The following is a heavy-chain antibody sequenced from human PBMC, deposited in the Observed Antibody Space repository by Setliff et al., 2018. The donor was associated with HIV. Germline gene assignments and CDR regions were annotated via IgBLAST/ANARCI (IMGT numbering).Heavy chain of an antibody. D-gene: IGHD3-3*01. CDR1: GFKFSDYV. V-gene: IGHV3-30*03. CDR3: TRATYFSFWGGDMYGMDV. Sequence: PGGSLRLSCVGSGFKFSDYVMHWVRQDPGKGLEWVAVMSYDEKNKDYGDSVKGRFIISRDNSKNTLNLQINSLRPEDTAVYYCTRATYFSFWGGDMYGMDVWGQGTTVTVSS. CDR2: MSYDEKNK. J-gene: IGHJ6*02.